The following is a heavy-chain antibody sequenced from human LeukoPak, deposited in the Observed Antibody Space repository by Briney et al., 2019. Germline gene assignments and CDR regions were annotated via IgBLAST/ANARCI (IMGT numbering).Heavy chain of an antibody. CDR1: GFTFSSYE. CDR2: ISSSGSTI. Sequence: QPGGSLRLSCAASGFTFSSYEMNWVRQAPGKGLEWVSYISSSGSTIYYADSVKGRFTISRDNAKNSLYLQMNSLRAEDTAVYYCAREGLLRPFDYWGQGTLVTVSS. V-gene: IGHV3-48*03. D-gene: IGHD1-26*01. CDR3: AREGLLRPFDY. J-gene: IGHJ4*02.